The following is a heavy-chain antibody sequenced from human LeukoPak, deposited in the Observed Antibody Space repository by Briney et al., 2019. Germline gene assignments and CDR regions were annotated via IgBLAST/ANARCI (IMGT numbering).Heavy chain of an antibody. Sequence: SETLSLTCTVSGGSISNYYWNYIRQPPGKGLEWIGYIYYSGITNYNPSLKSRVTISVDTSKNQFSLKLSSVTAADTAVYYCARNPLYSSGWYYGNWFDPWGQGTLVTVSS. V-gene: IGHV4-59*12. D-gene: IGHD6-19*01. J-gene: IGHJ5*02. CDR3: ARNPLYSSGWYYGNWFDP. CDR2: IYYSGIT. CDR1: GGSISNYY.